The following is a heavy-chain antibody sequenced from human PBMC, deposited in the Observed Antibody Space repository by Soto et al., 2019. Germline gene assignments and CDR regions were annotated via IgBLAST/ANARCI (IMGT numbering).Heavy chain of an antibody. CDR3: AKSYDLWSPYLSFGDQRDP. CDR1: GFIFGSYA. Sequence: GGSLRLSCAASGFIFGSYAMNWVRQVPGKGPEWVAVLSTDGSTPYYADSVRGRFTISRDNSKNTLFLQMNSLRPEDAAIYFCAKSYDLWSPYLSFGDQRDPWGQGTLVTVSS. V-gene: IGHV3-30*16. CDR2: LSTDGSTP. J-gene: IGHJ5*02. D-gene: IGHD3-3*01.